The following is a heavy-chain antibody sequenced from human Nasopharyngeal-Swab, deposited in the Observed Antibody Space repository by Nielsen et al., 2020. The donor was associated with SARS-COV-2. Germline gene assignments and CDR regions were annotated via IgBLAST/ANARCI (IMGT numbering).Heavy chain of an antibody. J-gene: IGHJ4*02. CDR3: TSEIYDSSGF. Sequence: RQPPGKGLEWVGFIRSKAYGGTTEYAASVKGRFTISRDDSKSIAYLQMNSLKTEDTAVYYCTSEIYDSSGFWGQGTLVTVSS. D-gene: IGHD3-22*01. CDR2: IRSKAYGGTT. V-gene: IGHV3-49*02.